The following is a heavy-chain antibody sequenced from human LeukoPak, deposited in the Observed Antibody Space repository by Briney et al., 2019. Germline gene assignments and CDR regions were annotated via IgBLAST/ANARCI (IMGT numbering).Heavy chain of an antibody. D-gene: IGHD3-16*01. J-gene: IGHJ5*02. CDR3: ARYPLNYAANWFDP. CDR1: GYTFTGYY. V-gene: IGHV1-2*02. Sequence: ASVKVSCKASGYTFTGYYMHWVRQAPGQGLEWMGWINPNSGGTNYAQKFQGRVTITADESTTTTYMGLSSLRSEDTAVYYCARYPLNYAANWFDPWGQGTLVTVSS. CDR2: INPNSGGT.